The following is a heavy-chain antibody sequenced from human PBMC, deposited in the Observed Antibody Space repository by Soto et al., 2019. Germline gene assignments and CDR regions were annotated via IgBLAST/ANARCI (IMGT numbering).Heavy chain of an antibody. J-gene: IGHJ6*02. CDR3: AKTHYHDSSGYYYYYYGMDV. Sequence: ASVKVSCKASGYTFTSYGISWVRQALGQGLEWMGWISAYNGNTNYAQKLQGRVTMTTDTSTSTAYMELRSLRSDDTAVYYCAKTHYHDSSGYYYYYYGMDVWGQGTTVTVSS. CDR1: GYTFTSYG. D-gene: IGHD3-22*01. V-gene: IGHV1-18*01. CDR2: ISAYNGNT.